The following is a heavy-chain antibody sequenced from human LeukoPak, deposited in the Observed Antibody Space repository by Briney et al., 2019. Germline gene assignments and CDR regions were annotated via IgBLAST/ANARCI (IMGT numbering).Heavy chain of an antibody. CDR1: GGXFSSYA. V-gene: IGHV1-69*04. J-gene: IGHJ3*02. CDR2: IIPILGIA. Sequence: GSSVKVSCKASGGXFSSYAISWVRQAPGQGLEWMGRIIPILGIANYAQKFQGRVTITADKSTSTAYMELSSLRSEDTAVYYCARFYGGNSGMLPGATFDIWGQGTMVTVPS. CDR3: ARFYGGNSGMLPGATFDI. D-gene: IGHD4-23*01.